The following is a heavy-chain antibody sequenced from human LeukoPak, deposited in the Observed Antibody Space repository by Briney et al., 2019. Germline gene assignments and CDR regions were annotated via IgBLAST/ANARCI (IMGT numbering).Heavy chain of an antibody. J-gene: IGHJ4*02. D-gene: IGHD6-13*01. CDR2: ISGSGGST. Sequence: GGSLRLSCAASGFTFSSYAMSWVRQAPGKGLEWVSAISGSGGSTYYADSVKGRFTISRHNSKNTLYLQMNSLRAEDTAVYYCARDSLAAGTSVWGQGTLVTVSS. V-gene: IGHV3-23*01. CDR3: ARDSLAAGTSV. CDR1: GFTFSSYA.